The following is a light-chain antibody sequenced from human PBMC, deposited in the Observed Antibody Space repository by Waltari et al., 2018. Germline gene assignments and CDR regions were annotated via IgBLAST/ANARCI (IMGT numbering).Light chain of an antibody. V-gene: IGKV3D-15*01. CDR3: QQYYEWPLT. CDR2: GAS. CDR1: QSVSST. J-gene: IGKJ4*01. Sequence: EIVMTQSPATLSVSPGESATLPCRASQSVSSTLAWYQQNPGQPPRLLIYGASTRATATPARFSGSGSGTEFTLAISSLQSEDFAVYYCQQYYEWPLTFGGGTKVEIK.